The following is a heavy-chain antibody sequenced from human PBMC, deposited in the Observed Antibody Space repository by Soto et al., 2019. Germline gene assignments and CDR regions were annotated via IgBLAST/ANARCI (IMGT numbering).Heavy chain of an antibody. J-gene: IGHJ1*01. CDR2: IKQDGSEK. CDR3: VREKLWRPARPAY. D-gene: IGHD3-16*01. Sequence: GGYLRLSCAASGFTFSSYWMSWVRQAPGKGLEWVANIKQDGSEKYYVDSVKGRFTISRDNAKNSLYLQMNSLRAEDTAVYYCVREKLWRPARPAYRGQGSLGIVSS. V-gene: IGHV3-7*03. CDR1: GFTFSSYW.